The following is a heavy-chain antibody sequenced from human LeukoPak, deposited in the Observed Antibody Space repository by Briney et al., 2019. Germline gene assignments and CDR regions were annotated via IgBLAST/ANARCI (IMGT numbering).Heavy chain of an antibody. Sequence: QPGGSLRLSCAASGFTFSSYGMHWVRQAPGKGLEWVSYISSSGSTIYYADSVKGRFTISRDNAKNSLYLQMNSLRAEDTAVYYCARDHDRRITMVRGVILNWFDPWGQGTLVTVSS. D-gene: IGHD3-10*01. J-gene: IGHJ5*02. CDR2: ISSSGSTI. CDR3: ARDHDRRITMVRGVILNWFDP. V-gene: IGHV3-48*04. CDR1: GFTFSSYG.